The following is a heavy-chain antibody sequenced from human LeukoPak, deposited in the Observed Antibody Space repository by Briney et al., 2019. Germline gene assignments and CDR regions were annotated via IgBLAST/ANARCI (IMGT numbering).Heavy chain of an antibody. CDR3: ARGYDFWSGYHLSYYYMDV. Sequence: SETLSLTCTVSGGSISSYYWSWIRQPAGKGLEWIGRIYTSGSTNYNPSLKSRVTISVDKSKNQFSLKLSSVTAADTAVYYCARGYDFWSGYHLSYYYMDVWGKGTTVTASS. V-gene: IGHV4-4*07. J-gene: IGHJ6*03. CDR1: GGSISSYY. CDR2: IYTSGST. D-gene: IGHD3-3*01.